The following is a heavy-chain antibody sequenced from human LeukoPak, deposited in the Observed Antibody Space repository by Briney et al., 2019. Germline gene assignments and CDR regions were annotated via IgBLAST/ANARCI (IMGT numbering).Heavy chain of an antibody. D-gene: IGHD3-22*01. V-gene: IGHV4-59*08. CDR3: ARHYYDSSGYSHFDY. CDR1: GGSISPYY. Sequence: PSETLSLTCTVSGGSISPYYWSWIRQPPGKGLEWIGYSGNTDYNPSLKSRVTMSVDTSINQFSLKLSSVTAADTAVYYCARHYYDSSGYSHFDYWGQGTLVTVSS. CDR2: SGNT. J-gene: IGHJ4*02.